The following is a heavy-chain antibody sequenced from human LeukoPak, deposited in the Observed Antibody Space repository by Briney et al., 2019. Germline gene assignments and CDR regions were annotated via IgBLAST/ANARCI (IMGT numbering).Heavy chain of an antibody. Sequence: GGSLRLSCAASGFAFSFTAMTWVRQTPGKGLEWVSSISGSGGSTYYADSVKGRFTISRDNSKNTVSLQMNSLRAEDTAVYYCAKNIAGSGYYYNDYWGQGILVTVSS. CDR1: GFAFSFTA. CDR3: AKNIAGSGYYYNDY. V-gene: IGHV3-23*01. J-gene: IGHJ4*02. D-gene: IGHD3-22*01. CDR2: ISGSGGST.